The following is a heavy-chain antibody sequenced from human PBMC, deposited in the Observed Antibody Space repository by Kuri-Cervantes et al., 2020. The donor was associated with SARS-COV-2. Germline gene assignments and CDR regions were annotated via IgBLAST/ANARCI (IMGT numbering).Heavy chain of an antibody. V-gene: IGHV4-34*01. Sequence: GSLRLSCAVYGGSFSNYNWNWIRQSPGKGLEWIAEINHSGSTSYNPSLKSRFTISVDTSKNQFSLKVRSVTAADTADYYCAQGYIIRGVIALFDYWGQGILVTVSS. CDR2: INHSGST. D-gene: IGHD3-10*01. CDR3: AQGYIIRGVIALFDY. J-gene: IGHJ4*02. CDR1: GGSFSNYN.